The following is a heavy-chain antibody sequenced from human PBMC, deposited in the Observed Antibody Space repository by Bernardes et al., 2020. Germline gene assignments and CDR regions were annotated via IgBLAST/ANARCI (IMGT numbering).Heavy chain of an antibody. CDR1: GFTFSSYS. V-gene: IGHV3-21*01. CDR2: ISSSSSYI. Sequence: GGSLRLSCAASGFTFSSYSMNWVRQAPGKGLEWVSSISSSSSYIYYADSVKGRFTISRDNAKNSLYLQMNSLRAEDTAVYYCARDLVGPIKLYSGYDSGFDYWGQGTLVTVSS. CDR3: ARDLVGPIKLYSGYDSGFDY. J-gene: IGHJ4*02. D-gene: IGHD5-12*01.